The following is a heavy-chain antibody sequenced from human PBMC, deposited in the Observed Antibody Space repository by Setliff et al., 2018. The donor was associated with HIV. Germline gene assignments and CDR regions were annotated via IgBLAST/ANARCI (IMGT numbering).Heavy chain of an antibody. D-gene: IGHD6-6*01. J-gene: IGHJ4*02. CDR1: GYTLTELS. V-gene: IGHV1-24*01. CDR3: VIGSAARPFDY. CDR2: LDPKDGET. Sequence: ASVKVSCKVSGYTLTELSRHWVRQAPGKGLEWMGGLDPKDGETMYAQKFQGRVTMTEDTSTDTAHMELRSLRSEDTAVYYCVIGSAARPFDYWGQGTLVTVSS.